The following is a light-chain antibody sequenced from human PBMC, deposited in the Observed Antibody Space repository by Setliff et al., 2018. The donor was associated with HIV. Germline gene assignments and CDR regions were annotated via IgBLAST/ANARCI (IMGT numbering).Light chain of an antibody. CDR1: SSDVGGYNY. J-gene: IGLJ1*01. CDR2: DVS. CDR3: SSYTSSNTFYV. Sequence: QSALAQPASVSGSPGQSITISCTGTSSDVGGYNYVSWYQHHPGKAPKPMIYDVSNRPSGVSNRFSGSKSGNAAFLTISGLQAEDEADYYCSSYTSSNTFYVFGTGTKGTVL. V-gene: IGLV2-14*01.